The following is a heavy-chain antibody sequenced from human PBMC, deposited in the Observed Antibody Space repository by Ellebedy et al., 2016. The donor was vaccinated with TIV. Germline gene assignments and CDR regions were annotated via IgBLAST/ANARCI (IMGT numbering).Heavy chain of an antibody. CDR2: ISGSGGST. V-gene: IGHV3-23*01. Sequence: GESLKISXAASGFTFSSYGMHWVRQAPGKGLEWVSAISGSGGSTYYADSVKGRFTISRDNSKNTLYLQMNSLRAEDTAVYYCAKRGGYYYYYMDVWGKGTTVTVSS. D-gene: IGHD4-23*01. CDR1: GFTFSSYG. J-gene: IGHJ6*03. CDR3: AKRGGYYYYYMDV.